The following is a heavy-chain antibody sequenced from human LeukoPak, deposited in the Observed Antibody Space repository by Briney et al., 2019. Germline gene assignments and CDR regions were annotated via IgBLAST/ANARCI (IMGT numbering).Heavy chain of an antibody. J-gene: IGHJ4*02. CDR3: ARGPDSSGYYF. CDR2: MKPNSGNT. CDR1: GYTLTSYD. D-gene: IGHD3-22*01. Sequence: SVHVSCKACGYTLTSYDLHWLGPATARGLAGMGWMKPNSGNTGYAQKFQGRVTMTRNTSISTAYMELSSLRSEDTAVYYCARGPDSSGYYFWGQGTLVTVSS. V-gene: IGHV1-8*01.